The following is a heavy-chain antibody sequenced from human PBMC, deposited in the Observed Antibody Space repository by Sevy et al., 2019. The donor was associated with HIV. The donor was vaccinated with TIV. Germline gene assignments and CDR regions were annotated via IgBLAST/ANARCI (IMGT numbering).Heavy chain of an antibody. CDR2: VYYTEGT. CDR3: AGRNDFDI. J-gene: IGHJ3*02. Sequence: SETLSLTCTVSGGSINSDHWNWIRQPPGKGLEWIGYVYYTEGTNYNPSLKNRVTISVDRTKNQFSLKLTSVTAADTAVYYCAGRNDFDIWGQGTMVTVSS. CDR1: GGSINSDH. V-gene: IGHV4-59*08.